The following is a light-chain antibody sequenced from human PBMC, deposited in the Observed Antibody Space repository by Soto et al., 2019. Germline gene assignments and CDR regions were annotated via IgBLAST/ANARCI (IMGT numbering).Light chain of an antibody. CDR2: GAS. V-gene: IGKV3-15*01. CDR3: QKYYNRPRT. J-gene: IGKJ5*01. CDR1: QNIHTN. Sequence: EVVMSVSVATVAASPGGRGTLSCRPGQNIHTNLAWHQQKHGQAPRLLFYGASTGATGLPARFRGSSSGTEFTLTINSLQPEDCAVYYCQKYYNRPRTFGQGTRLEIK.